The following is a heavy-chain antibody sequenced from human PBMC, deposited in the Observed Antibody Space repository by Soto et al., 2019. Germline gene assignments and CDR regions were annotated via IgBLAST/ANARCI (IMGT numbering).Heavy chain of an antibody. J-gene: IGHJ4*02. Sequence: EVQLVESGGGLVPPGGSLRLSCEVSGFTFSDRYMDWVRQAPGRGLEWVGRSRNKANSYTTEYATSVKGRFTVSRDDSKNLFFLQMNSLKTEDTAVYYCVRGYRGSDYWGQGALVTVSS. CDR3: VRGYRGSDY. V-gene: IGHV3-72*01. D-gene: IGHD5-12*01. CDR2: SRNKANSYTT. CDR1: GFTFSDRY.